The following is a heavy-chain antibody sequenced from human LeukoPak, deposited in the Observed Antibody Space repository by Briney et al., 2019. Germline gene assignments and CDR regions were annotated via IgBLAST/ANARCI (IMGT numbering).Heavy chain of an antibody. Sequence: GASVKVSCKASGYTFTDYYLHWVRQAPGQGLEWMGWINPNSSGTNYAQTFQGRVTMTRDTSITTAYLELSRLRSDDTAVYYCARIGYNHYFDYWGQGTLVTVSS. CDR3: ARIGYNHYFDY. CDR2: INPNSSGT. CDR1: GYTFTDYY. V-gene: IGHV1-2*02. D-gene: IGHD5-24*01. J-gene: IGHJ4*02.